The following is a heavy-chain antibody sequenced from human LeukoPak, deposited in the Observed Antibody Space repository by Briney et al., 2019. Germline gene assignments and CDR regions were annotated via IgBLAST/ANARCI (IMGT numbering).Heavy chain of an antibody. CDR1: GFFFSNYW. CDR3: ARDTDDFQGLDI. CDR2: INLDGNGR. D-gene: IGHD3-3*01. J-gene: IGHJ3*02. Sequence: PGGSLRLSCAASGFFFSNYWMSWVRQAQGKGLEWVANINLDGNGRFYVDSVKGRFTISRGNNKKSVYLQMNSLRAEDTAVYYCARDTDDFQGLDIWGQGTRVTVSS. V-gene: IGHV3-7*01.